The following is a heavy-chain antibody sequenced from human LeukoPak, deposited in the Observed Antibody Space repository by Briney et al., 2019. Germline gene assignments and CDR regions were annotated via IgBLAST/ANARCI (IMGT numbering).Heavy chain of an antibody. J-gene: IGHJ5*02. CDR1: GFVFSKYA. CDR2: VSYDGDFK. Sequence: GGSLRLSCVGSGFVFSKYAVHWVRQAPGKGLEWVAVVSYDGDFKLYGDSVKGRFTISRDNSKNTLYLQMNSLRAEDTAVYYCARDKGYDFWSGYYTNWFDPWGQGTLVTVSS. CDR3: ARDKGYDFWSGYYTNWFDP. V-gene: IGHV3-30-3*01. D-gene: IGHD3-3*01.